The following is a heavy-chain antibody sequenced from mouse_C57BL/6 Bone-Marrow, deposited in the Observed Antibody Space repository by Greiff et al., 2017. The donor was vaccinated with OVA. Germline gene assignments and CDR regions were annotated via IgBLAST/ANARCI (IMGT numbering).Heavy chain of an antibody. J-gene: IGHJ2*01. Sequence: ESGGDLVKPGGSLKLSCAASGFTFSSYGMSWVRQTPDKRLEWVATISSGGSYTYYPDSVKGRFTISRDNAKNTLYMQMSSLKSEDTAMYYCARHIPLYFDYWGQGTTLTVSS. CDR1: GFTFSSYG. CDR3: ARHIPLYFDY. V-gene: IGHV5-6*01. CDR2: ISSGGSYT.